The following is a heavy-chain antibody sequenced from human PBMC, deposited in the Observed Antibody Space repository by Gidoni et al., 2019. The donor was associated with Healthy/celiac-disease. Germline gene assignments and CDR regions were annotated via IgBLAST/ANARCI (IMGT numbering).Heavy chain of an antibody. CDR3: ARDLWGAFDI. J-gene: IGHJ3*02. D-gene: IGHD3-16*01. V-gene: IGHV4-59*01. CDR2: IYYSGST. CDR1: GGSISSYY. Sequence: QVQLQESGPGLVKPSETLSLTCTVSGGSISSYYWSCIRQPPGKGLEWIGYIYYSGSTNYNPSLKSRVTISVDTSKNQFSLKLSSVTAADTAVYYCARDLWGAFDIWGQGTMVTVSS.